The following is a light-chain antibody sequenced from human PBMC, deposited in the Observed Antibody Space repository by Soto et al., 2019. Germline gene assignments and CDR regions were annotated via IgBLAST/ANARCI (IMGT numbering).Light chain of an antibody. CDR3: QKYNRAPLT. V-gene: IGKV1-27*01. Sequence: DIQMTQSPSSLSASIGDRVTITCRASQDISNFVAWYQQKPGKAPKVLIYAASSLQSGAPSRFSGSGSGTDFTLTISSLQPEDVATYYCQKYNRAPLTFGQGTEVEIK. CDR2: AAS. CDR1: QDISNF. J-gene: IGKJ1*01.